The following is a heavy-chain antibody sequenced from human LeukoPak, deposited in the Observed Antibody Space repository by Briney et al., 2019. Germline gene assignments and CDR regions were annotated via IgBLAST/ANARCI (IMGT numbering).Heavy chain of an antibody. CDR2: TYYTSQWHN. CDR3: ARSTTPGSENWFDP. CDR1: GDSVSSKRAA. V-gene: IGHV6-1*01. D-gene: IGHD1-1*01. Sequence: SQTLSLTCAISGDSVSSKRAAWNWIRQSPSRGLEWLGRTYYTSQWHNDFAVSVKSRITINPDTSKNQFSLQLNSVTPEDTAVYYCARSTTPGSENWFDPWGQGTLGTVSP. J-gene: IGHJ5*02.